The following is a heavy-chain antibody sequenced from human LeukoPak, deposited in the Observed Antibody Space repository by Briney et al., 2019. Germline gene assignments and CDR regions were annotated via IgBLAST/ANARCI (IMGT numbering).Heavy chain of an antibody. J-gene: IGHJ4*02. V-gene: IGHV3-73*01. Sequence: PGGSLTLSCAASGFTFSGSAMHWVRQASGKGLEWVGRIRSKANSYATAYAASVKGRFTISRDDSKNTAYLQMNSLKTEDTAVYYCTRHVEDYYDSSGYYYRSIDYWGQGTLVTVSS. CDR1: GFTFSGSA. CDR3: TRHVEDYYDSSGYYYRSIDY. D-gene: IGHD3-22*01. CDR2: IRSKANSYAT.